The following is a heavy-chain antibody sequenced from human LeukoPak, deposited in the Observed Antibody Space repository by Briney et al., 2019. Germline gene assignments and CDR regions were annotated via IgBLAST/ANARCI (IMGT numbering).Heavy chain of an antibody. CDR1: GYAFTSYY. CDR2: INPSGGST. CDR3: ARELMAAAGAFDI. V-gene: IGHV1-46*01. J-gene: IGHJ3*02. D-gene: IGHD6-13*01. Sequence: ASVKVSCKASGYAFTSYYMHWVRQAPGQGLEWMGIINPSGGSTSYAQKFQGRVTMTRDMSTSTVYMELSSLRSEDTAVYYCARELMAAAGAFDIWGQGTMVTVSS.